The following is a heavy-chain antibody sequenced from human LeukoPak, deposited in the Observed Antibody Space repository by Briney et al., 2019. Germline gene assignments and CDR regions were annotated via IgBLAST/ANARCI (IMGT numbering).Heavy chain of an antibody. Sequence: GGSLRLSCAASGFTFSSYAMSWVRQAPGKGLEWVSAISCSGGSTYYAGPVKGRFTISRDNSKNTLYLQMNSLRAEDTAVYYCAKDSYDSSGYYGSFDYWGQGTLVTVSS. V-gene: IGHV3-23*01. D-gene: IGHD3-22*01. J-gene: IGHJ4*02. CDR2: ISCSGGST. CDR1: GFTFSSYA. CDR3: AKDSYDSSGYYGSFDY.